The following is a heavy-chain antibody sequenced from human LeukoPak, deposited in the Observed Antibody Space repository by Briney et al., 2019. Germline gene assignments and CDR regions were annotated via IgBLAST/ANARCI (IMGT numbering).Heavy chain of an antibody. D-gene: IGHD6-19*01. V-gene: IGHV4-59*01. CDR1: GGSISIYY. Sequence: SETLSLTCTVSGGSISIYYWSWIRQPPGKGLEWIGYIYYSGSTNYNPSLKSRVTISVDTSKNQFSLKLSSVTAADTAVYYCASSKAGYSSGWLGDWGQGTLVTVSS. CDR2: IYYSGST. CDR3: ASSKAGYSSGWLGD. J-gene: IGHJ4*02.